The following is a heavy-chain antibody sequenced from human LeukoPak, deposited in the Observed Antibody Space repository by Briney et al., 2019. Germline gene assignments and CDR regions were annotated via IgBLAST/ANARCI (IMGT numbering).Heavy chain of an antibody. Sequence: SVKVSCKASGFTFTSSAMQWVRQARGQRLEWIGWIVVGSGNTNYAQKFQERVTITRDMSTSTAYMELSSLRSEDTAVYYCAASVAGPGDWFDPWGQGTLVTVSS. CDR2: IVVGSGNT. D-gene: IGHD6-19*01. CDR3: AASVAGPGDWFDP. CDR1: GFTFTSSA. J-gene: IGHJ5*02. V-gene: IGHV1-58*02.